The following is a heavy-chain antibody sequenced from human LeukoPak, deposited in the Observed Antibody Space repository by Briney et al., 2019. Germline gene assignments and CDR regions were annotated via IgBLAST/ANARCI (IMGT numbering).Heavy chain of an antibody. Sequence: KTSETLSLTCTVSGGSISSYYWSWIRQPPGKGLEWIGYIYYSGSTNYNPPLKSRVTISVDMSKNQFSLKLSSVTAADTAVYYCAGDYGSGSYRFDFWGQGTLVTVSS. CDR3: AGDYGSGSYRFDF. CDR1: GGSISSYY. V-gene: IGHV4-59*12. J-gene: IGHJ4*02. CDR2: IYYSGST. D-gene: IGHD3-10*01.